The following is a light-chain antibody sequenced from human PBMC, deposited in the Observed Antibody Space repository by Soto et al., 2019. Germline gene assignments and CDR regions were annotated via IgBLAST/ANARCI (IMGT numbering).Light chain of an antibody. J-gene: IGLJ2*01. CDR2: EVS. CDR1: SSDVGGYNY. V-gene: IGLV2-14*01. Sequence: QSALTQPASVSGSPGQSITIACTGTSSDVGGYNYVSWYQQHPGKAPKLMIYEVSNRHSGVSNRFSGSKSGNTASLTISGLQAEDEAAYYCSSSTSSSTLVFGGGTKLTVL. CDR3: SSSTSSSTLV.